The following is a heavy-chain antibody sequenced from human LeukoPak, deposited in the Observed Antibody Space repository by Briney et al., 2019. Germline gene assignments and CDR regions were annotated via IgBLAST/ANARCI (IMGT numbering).Heavy chain of an antibody. V-gene: IGHV3-23*01. CDR2: INANSIST. CDR1: GFAFSVYA. D-gene: IGHD6-19*01. CDR3: AKPISGGLAVTADWFRP. Sequence: PGGSLRLSCAASGFAFSVYAMSWLRQPPGKGLEWVSTINANSISTSYAASVRGRFTISRDNAKDTLYLQLNTLRADDTASYYCAKPISGGLAVTADWFRPWGQGTLVVVSS. J-gene: IGHJ5*02.